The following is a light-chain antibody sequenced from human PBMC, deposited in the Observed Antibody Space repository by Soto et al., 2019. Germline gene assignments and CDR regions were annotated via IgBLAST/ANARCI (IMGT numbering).Light chain of an antibody. CDR3: QQYNNWPWT. CDR2: DAS. J-gene: IGKJ1*01. Sequence: DIQVTQSPSSLSASVGDRVTIICRASQSVSTRLAWYQQKPGKAPKVLIYDASSWAGGVPSRFTGSGSGTEFTLTISSLQSEDFAVYYCQQYNNWPWTFGQGTKV. V-gene: IGKV1-5*02. CDR1: QSVSTR.